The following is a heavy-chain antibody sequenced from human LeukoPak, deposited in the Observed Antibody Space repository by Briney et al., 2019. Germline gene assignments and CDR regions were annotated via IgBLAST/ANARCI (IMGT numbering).Heavy chain of an antibody. V-gene: IGHV3-23*01. D-gene: IGHD3-16*01. CDR3: AKGLVPYYYYGMDV. CDR1: GFTFSNYA. CDR2: ISGSGGST. J-gene: IGHJ6*02. Sequence: PGGSLRLSCAASGFTFSNYAMSWVRQAPGKGLELVSVISGSGGSTYYADSVKGRSTISRDNSKNTLYLQMNSLRAEDTAVYYCAKGLVPYYYYGMDVWGQGTTVTVSS.